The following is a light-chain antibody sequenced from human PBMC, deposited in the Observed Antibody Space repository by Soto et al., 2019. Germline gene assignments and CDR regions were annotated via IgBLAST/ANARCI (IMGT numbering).Light chain of an antibody. CDR3: QQRYSDQYT. CDR2: AAS. J-gene: IGKJ2*01. CDR1: QDVSCF. V-gene: IGKV1-9*01. Sequence: DIQLTQSPSSLSASVGDRVTLTCRAGQDVSCFVTWYQQKPGKAPRLLIYAASTLQSGVTSRISGSGSGTEFTLTISSLQPEDFATYYCQQRYSDQYTFGRGTKLEIK.